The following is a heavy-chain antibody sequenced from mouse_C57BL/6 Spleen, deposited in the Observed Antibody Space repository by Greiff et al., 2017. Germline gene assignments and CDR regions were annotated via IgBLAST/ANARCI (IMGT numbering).Heavy chain of an antibody. V-gene: IGHV7-3*01. CDR1: GFTFTDYY. CDR2: IRNKANGYTT. D-gene: IGHD1-1*01. CDR3: ARFYYGSTPWYYDV. J-gene: IGHJ1*03. Sequence: EVKLVESGGGLVQPGGSLSLSCAASGFTFTDYYMSWVRQPPGKALEWLGFIRNKANGYTTEYSASVKGRFNISRDNSQSLLYLQMNALSAEDSGTYDCARFYYGSTPWYYDVWGTGTTVTVSS.